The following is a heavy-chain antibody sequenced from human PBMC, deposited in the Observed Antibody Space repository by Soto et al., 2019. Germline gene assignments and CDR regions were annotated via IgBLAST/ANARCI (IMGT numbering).Heavy chain of an antibody. V-gene: IGHV1-69*02. Sequence: QVQLVQSGAEVKKPGSSVKVSCKASGGTFSSYTNSWVRQAPGQGLEWMGRIIPILGIANYAQKFQGRVTITADKTTRTAYMELSRLRSGDTAVYYCAVGGALGAQADWFDPWGQGTLVTVSS. CDR1: GGTFSSYT. D-gene: IGHD1-26*01. J-gene: IGHJ5*02. CDR3: AVGGALGAQADWFDP. CDR2: IIPILGIA.